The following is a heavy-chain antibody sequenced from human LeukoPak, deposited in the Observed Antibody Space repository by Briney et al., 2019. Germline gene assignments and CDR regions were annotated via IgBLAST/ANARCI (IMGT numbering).Heavy chain of an antibody. D-gene: IGHD2-15*01. CDR1: GGSIHSYY. J-gene: IGHJ5*02. V-gene: IGHV4-59*01. CDR2: IYYSGST. CDR3: ARTKGCSGGSCYGFDP. Sequence: SETLSLTCTVSGGSIHSYYWSWIRQPPGKGLEWIGYIYYSGSTNYNPSLKSRVTISVDTSKNQFSLKLSSVTAADTAVYYCARTKGCSGGSCYGFDPWGQGTLVTVSS.